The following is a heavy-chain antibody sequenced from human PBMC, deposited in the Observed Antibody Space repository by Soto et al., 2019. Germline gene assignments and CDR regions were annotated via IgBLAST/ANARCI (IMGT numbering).Heavy chain of an antibody. Sequence: GGSLRLSGSASGFTFSDYAMHWVRQAPWKGLEYVSTIGSNGGSTYHADSVKGRFTISRDNSKNTLYLQMSSLTAEDTAVYYCVKMYSGSYHYQYFGLDVWGHGPPLTVS. J-gene: IGHJ6*02. CDR1: GFTFSDYA. CDR2: IGSNGGST. D-gene: IGHD1-26*01. V-gene: IGHV3-64D*06. CDR3: VKMYSGSYHYQYFGLDV.